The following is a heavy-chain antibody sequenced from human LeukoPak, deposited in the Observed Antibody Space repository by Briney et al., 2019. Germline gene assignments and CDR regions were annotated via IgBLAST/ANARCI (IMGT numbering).Heavy chain of an antibody. CDR1: GYSISSGHY. D-gene: IGHD3-10*01. V-gene: IGHV4-38-2*02. Sequence: SETLSLACTVSGYSISSGHYWGWIRQPPGKGLEWIGSMYHSGSTYYNPPLKSRVTISEDTSKNQFSLKLRSVTAADAAVYYCARGPRFGELLWHWFDPWGQGTLVTVSS. J-gene: IGHJ5*02. CDR3: ARGPRFGELLWHWFDP. CDR2: MYHSGST.